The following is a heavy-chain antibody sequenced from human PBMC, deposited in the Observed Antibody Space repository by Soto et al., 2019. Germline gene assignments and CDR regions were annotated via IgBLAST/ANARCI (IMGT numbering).Heavy chain of an antibody. Sequence: ASVKVSCKASGYTFTSYGISWVRQATGQGLEWMGWMNPNSGNTGYAQKFQGRVTMTRNTSISTAYMELSSLRSEDTAVYYCARGPPWRSSPNPFHYWGQGTLVTVSS. J-gene: IGHJ4*02. CDR1: GYTFTSYG. V-gene: IGHV1-8*02. CDR3: ARGPPWRSSPNPFHY. CDR2: MNPNSGNT. D-gene: IGHD6-13*01.